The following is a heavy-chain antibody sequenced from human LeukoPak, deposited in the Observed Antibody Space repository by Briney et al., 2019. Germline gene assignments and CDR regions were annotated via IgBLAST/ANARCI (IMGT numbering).Heavy chain of an antibody. Sequence: GGSLRLSCAASGFTFSSYWMHWVRQAPGEGLVWVSRINSDGSTTNYADSVKGRFTISRDNAKNTLYLQMNSLRDEDTAVYYCAREFRVLPDILGQGTMVTVSS. V-gene: IGHV3-74*01. D-gene: IGHD2-8*02. J-gene: IGHJ3*02. CDR1: GFTFSSYW. CDR2: INSDGSTT. CDR3: AREFRVLPDI.